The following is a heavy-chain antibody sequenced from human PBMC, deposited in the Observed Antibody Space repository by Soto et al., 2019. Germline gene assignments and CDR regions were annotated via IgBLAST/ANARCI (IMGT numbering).Heavy chain of an antibody. CDR2: ISSSSSYI. CDR1: GFTFSSYS. V-gene: IGHV3-21*01. D-gene: IGHD2-2*01. J-gene: IGHJ3*02. CDR3: ASYCSSTSCYAIDAFDI. Sequence: GGSLRLSCAASGFTFSSYSMNWVRQAPGKGLEWVSSISSSSSYIYYADSVKGRFTISRDNAKNSLYLQMNGLRAEDTAVYYCASYCSSTSCYAIDAFDIWGQGTMVTVSS.